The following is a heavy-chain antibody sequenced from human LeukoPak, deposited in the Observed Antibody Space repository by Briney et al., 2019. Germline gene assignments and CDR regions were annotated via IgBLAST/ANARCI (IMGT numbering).Heavy chain of an antibody. CDR3: ARCYDYLSGYPFDY. J-gene: IGHJ4*02. D-gene: IGHD3-3*01. CDR1: GGSISSYY. V-gene: IGHV4-59*01. Sequence: PSETLSLTCTVSGGSISSYYWSWIRQPPGKGLEWIGYIYYSGSTNYNPSLKSRVTISVDTSKNQFSLKLSSVTAADTAVYYCARCYDYLSGYPFDYWGQGTLVTVSS. CDR2: IYYSGST.